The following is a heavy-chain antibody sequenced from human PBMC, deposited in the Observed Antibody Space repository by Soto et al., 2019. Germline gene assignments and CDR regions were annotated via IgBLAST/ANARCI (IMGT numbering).Heavy chain of an antibody. J-gene: IGHJ5*02. CDR2: MYAGGTT. CDR1: GFTVSSSY. CDR3: AREFRDGSNTILAFDP. V-gene: IGHV3-66*01. Sequence: EMQLVQSGEGLVQPGGSLRLSCAASGFTVSSSYMTWVRHVPGKGLEWVSVMYAGGTTYYANSVKGRFTVSRDNSKNMRYLQMNNLRAEDTAMYYCAREFRDGSNTILAFDPWGQGTLVTVSS. D-gene: IGHD2-21*01.